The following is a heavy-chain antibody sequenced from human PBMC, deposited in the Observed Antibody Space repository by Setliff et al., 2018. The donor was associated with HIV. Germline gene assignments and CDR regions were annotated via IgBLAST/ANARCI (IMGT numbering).Heavy chain of an antibody. D-gene: IGHD3-10*01. V-gene: IGHV3-30*02. CDR2: IWYDGNNK. CDR1: GFSFSSYG. J-gene: IGHJ3*02. CDR3: AKELGGSGIDAFDI. Sequence: GGSLRLSCAASGFSFSSYGMHWVRQAPGKGLEWVAGIWYDGNNKYYEDSVKGRFTITRDNSKNTVHLQMNSLRVEDTAVYYCAKELGGSGIDAFDIWGQGTMVTVS.